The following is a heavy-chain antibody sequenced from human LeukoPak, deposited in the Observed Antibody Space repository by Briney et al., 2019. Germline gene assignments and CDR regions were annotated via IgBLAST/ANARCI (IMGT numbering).Heavy chain of an antibody. CDR3: ARDLGYGSGSYGPSNWFDP. J-gene: IGHJ5*02. V-gene: IGHV1-18*01. CDR1: GYTFTSYG. Sequence: ASVNVSCKASGYTFTSYGISGVRQAPGQGLEWMGWVSAYNGNTNYAQKLQGRVTMTTDTSTSTAYMELRSLRSDDTAVYYCARDLGYGSGSYGPSNWFDPWGQGTLVTVSS. D-gene: IGHD3-10*01. CDR2: VSAYNGNT.